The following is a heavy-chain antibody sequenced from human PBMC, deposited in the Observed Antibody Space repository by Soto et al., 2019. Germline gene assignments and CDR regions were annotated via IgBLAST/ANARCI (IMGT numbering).Heavy chain of an antibody. V-gene: IGHV3-30*18. D-gene: IGHD3-10*01. CDR2: ISYDGSNR. J-gene: IGHJ6*02. CDR3: AKDRRFGYGQSGGMDV. CDR1: AFIFGSYG. Sequence: GALRLSCAASAFIFGSYGMHWLRQAPGRGLEWVAVISYDGSNRGYADSVKGQFAISRDNSNITLYLQMNSLRPEDTAVYYCAKDRRFGYGQSGGMDVWGRGTTVTVSS.